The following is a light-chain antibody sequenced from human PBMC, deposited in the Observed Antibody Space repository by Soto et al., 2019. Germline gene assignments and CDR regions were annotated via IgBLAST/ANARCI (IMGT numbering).Light chain of an antibody. J-gene: IGKJ1*01. V-gene: IGKV1-5*03. Sequence: DIQMTQSPSTLSASVGDRVTITCRASQSVSIWLAWYQQKPGKAPKLLIYKAASLESGGPSRFGGSGSGTEFTLTIRSLQPDVFATYYCQQYNSYTWTFGQGTKVEIK. CDR1: QSVSIW. CDR3: QQYNSYTWT. CDR2: KAA.